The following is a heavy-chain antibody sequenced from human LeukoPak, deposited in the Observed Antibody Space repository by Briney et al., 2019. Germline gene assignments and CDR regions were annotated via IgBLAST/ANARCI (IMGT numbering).Heavy chain of an antibody. D-gene: IGHD5-12*01. V-gene: IGHV3-23*01. J-gene: IGHJ4*02. CDR3: AKRATMSGATYYFDY. Sequence: GGSLRLSCAASGFTFSSYAMYWLRQAPGRGLEWVSAIPGSGDSTYYADSVKGRFAISRDNSNNMLYLQMNSLRAEDTAVYYCAKRATMSGATYYFDYWGQGTLVTASS. CDR1: GFTFSSYA. CDR2: IPGSGDST.